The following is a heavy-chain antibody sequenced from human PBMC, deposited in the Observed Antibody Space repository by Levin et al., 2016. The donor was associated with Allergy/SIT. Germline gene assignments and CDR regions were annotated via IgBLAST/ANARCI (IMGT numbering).Heavy chain of an antibody. D-gene: IGHD3-10*01. Sequence: GESLKISCAASGFTFSSYGMHWVRQAPGKGLEWVAVIWYDGSNKYYADSVKGRFTISRDNSKNTLYLQMNSLRAEDTAVYYCARSRSRGVNTFDYWGQGTLVTVSS. CDR1: GFTFSSYG. J-gene: IGHJ4*02. CDR2: IWYDGSNK. CDR3: ARSRSRGVNTFDY. V-gene: IGHV3-33*01.